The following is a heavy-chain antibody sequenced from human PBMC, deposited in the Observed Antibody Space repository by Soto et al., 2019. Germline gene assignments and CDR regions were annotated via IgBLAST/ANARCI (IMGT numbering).Heavy chain of an antibody. Sequence: GGSLRLSCAASDFTFGDSAVHWIRQASGNGLEWVGRIRGKSRNYATGYAASVKGRFTISRDDSRNTAYLQMNSLKTEDTAVYYCSRDDSDWFFNWGRG. CDR1: DFTFGDSA. CDR2: IRGKSRNYAT. J-gene: IGHJ1*01. D-gene: IGHD3-9*01. V-gene: IGHV3-73*01. CDR3: SRDDSDWFFN.